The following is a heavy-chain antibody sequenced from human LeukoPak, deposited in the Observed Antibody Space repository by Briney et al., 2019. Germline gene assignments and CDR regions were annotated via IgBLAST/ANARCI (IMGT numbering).Heavy chain of an antibody. Sequence: SETLSLTCAVYGGSFSGYYWSGIRQPPGKGREGIGEINHSGSTNYNPSLKSRVTISVDTSKNQFSLKLSSVTAADTAVYYCARGWAMGATGVARWFDPWGQGTLVTVSS. CDR1: GGSFSGYY. J-gene: IGHJ5*02. V-gene: IGHV4-34*01. D-gene: IGHD1-26*01. CDR3: ARGWAMGATGVARWFDP. CDR2: INHSGST.